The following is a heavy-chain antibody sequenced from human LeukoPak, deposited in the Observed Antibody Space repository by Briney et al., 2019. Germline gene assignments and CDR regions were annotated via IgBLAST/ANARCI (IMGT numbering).Heavy chain of an antibody. CDR2: IIPIFGTA. D-gene: IGHD3-22*01. V-gene: IGHV1-69*13. CDR1: GGTFSSYA. CDR3: ARDLNNYDSSGKKYPGMGS. J-gene: IGHJ5*02. Sequence: ASVKVSCKASGGTFSSYAISWVRQAPGQGLEWMGGIIPIFGTANYAQKFQGRVTITADESTSTAYMELSSLRSEDTAVYYCARDLNNYDSSGKKYPGMGSWGQGTLVTVSS.